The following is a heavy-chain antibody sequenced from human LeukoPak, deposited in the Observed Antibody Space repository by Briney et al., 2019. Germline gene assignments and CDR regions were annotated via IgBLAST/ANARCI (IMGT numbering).Heavy chain of an antibody. CDR1: GFTLIYYW. Sequence: GGSLRLSCAASGFTLIYYWMHWVRQGPGKGLVWVSTINGDGSSTNYADSVKGRFTISRDNAKNTLYLEMNSLRVEDTAVYYCARDPRNKGFDPWGQGTLVTVSS. J-gene: IGHJ5*02. CDR3: ARDPRNKGFDP. CDR2: INGDGSST. D-gene: IGHD1/OR15-1a*01. V-gene: IGHV3-74*01.